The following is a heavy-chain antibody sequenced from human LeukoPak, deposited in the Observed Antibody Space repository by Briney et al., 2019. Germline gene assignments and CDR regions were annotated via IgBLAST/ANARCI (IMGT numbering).Heavy chain of an antibody. CDR1: GFTFSSYA. CDR2: ISWNSGSI. J-gene: IGHJ3*02. D-gene: IGHD3-10*01. V-gene: IGHV3-9*01. CDR3: AKDPKPSLEFGEFSYAFDI. Sequence: GGSLRLSCAASGFTFSSYAMSWVRQAPGKGLEWVSGISWNSGSIGYADSVKGRFTISRDNAKNSLYLQMNSLRAEDTALYYCAKDPKPSLEFGEFSYAFDIWGQGTMVTVSS.